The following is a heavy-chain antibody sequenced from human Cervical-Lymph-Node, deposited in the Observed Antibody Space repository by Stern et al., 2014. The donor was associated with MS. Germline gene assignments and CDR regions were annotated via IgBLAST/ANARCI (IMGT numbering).Heavy chain of an antibody. Sequence: QLVQSGAEVKKVGASVKVSCKASGYTFTGYYMHWVRQAPGQGLEWMGRIHPNSGGPNYAQKFQGRVTMTRDTSITTAYMELSSLRSDDTAVYYCAREAAMAVAGTGVEYWGQGTLVTVSS. J-gene: IGHJ4*02. CDR2: IHPNSGGP. D-gene: IGHD6-19*01. V-gene: IGHV1-2*06. CDR3: AREAAMAVAGTGVEY. CDR1: GYTFTGYY.